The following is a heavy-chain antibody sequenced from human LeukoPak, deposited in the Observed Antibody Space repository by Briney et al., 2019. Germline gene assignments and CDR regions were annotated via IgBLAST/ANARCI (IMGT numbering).Heavy chain of an antibody. D-gene: IGHD3-22*01. V-gene: IGHV5-51*01. Sequence: GESLKISCKGSGYSFSSFWFGWVRQLPGKGLEWLGVIFPGDSDTSYSPSFKGQVTISADKSISTAYLQWSGLKASDTAMYYCARHFTTRGNYYDSSRYYYSEYWGQGTLVTVSS. J-gene: IGHJ4*02. CDR1: GYSFSSFW. CDR2: IFPGDSDT. CDR3: ARHFTTRGNYYDSSRYYYSEY.